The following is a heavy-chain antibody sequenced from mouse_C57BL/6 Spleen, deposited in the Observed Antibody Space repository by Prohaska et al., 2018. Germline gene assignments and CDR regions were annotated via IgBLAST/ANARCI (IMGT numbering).Heavy chain of an antibody. CDR3: ARRLRQYGGYFDV. CDR2: INPDSSTI. Sequence: EVKLLQSGGGLVQPGGSLKLSCAASGIDFSRYWMSWVRRAPGKGLEWIGEINPDSSTINYAPSLKDKFIISRGNAKNTLYLQMSKVRSEDTALYYCARRLRQYGGYFDVWGTGTTVTVSS. D-gene: IGHD1-1*01. V-gene: IGHV4-1*01. CDR1: GIDFSRYW. J-gene: IGHJ1*03.